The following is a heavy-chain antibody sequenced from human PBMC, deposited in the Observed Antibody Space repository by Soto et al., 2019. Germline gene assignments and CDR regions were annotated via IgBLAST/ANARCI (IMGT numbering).Heavy chain of an antibody. CDR3: AREEIAAAGTPEYFQH. CDR2: IYPGDSDT. CDR1: GYSFTSYW. J-gene: IGHJ1*01. Sequence: PGESLKISYKGSGYSFTSYWIGWVRQMPGKGLEWMGIIYPGDSDTRYSPSFQGQVTISADKSISTAYLQWSSLKASDTAMYYCAREEIAAAGTPEYFQHWGQGTLVTVSS. V-gene: IGHV5-51*01. D-gene: IGHD6-13*01.